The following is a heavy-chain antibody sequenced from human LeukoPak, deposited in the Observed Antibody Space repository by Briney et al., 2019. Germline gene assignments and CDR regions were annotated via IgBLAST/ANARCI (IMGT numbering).Heavy chain of an antibody. J-gene: IGHJ4*02. CDR1: GFTFSSYS. V-gene: IGHV3-21*01. Sequence: GGSLRLSCAASGFTFSSYSMNWVRQAPGKGLEWVSSISSSSSYIYYADSVKGRFTISRDNAKNSLYLQMNSLRAEDTAVYYCARASDDYVWGSYRYDYWGQGTLVTVSS. CDR3: ARASDDYVWGSYRYDY. D-gene: IGHD3-16*02. CDR2: ISSSSSYI.